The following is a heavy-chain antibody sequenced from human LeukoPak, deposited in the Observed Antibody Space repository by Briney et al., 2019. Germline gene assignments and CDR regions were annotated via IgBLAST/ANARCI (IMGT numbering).Heavy chain of an antibody. D-gene: IGHD6-19*01. V-gene: IGHV4-34*01. J-gene: IGHJ4*02. Sequence: SETPSLTCAVYGGSLSGYYWSWIRQPPGKGLEWIGEINHSGSTNYNPSLKSRVTISVDTSKNQLSLKLSSMTAADTAVYYCARQWLVSPLFDYWGQGTLGTVSS. CDR3: ARQWLVSPLFDY. CDR1: GGSLSGYY. CDR2: INHSGST.